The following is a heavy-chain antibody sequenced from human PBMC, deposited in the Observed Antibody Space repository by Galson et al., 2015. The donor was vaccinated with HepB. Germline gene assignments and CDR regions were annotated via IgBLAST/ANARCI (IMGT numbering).Heavy chain of an antibody. Sequence: SVKVSCKASGGTFSSYAISWVRQAPGQGLEWMGGIIPIFGTANYAQKFQGRVTITADESTSTAYMELSSLRSEDTAVYYCARDVRRWDCSSTSCYGNYGMDVWAKGPRSPSP. CDR1: GGTFSSYA. D-gene: IGHD2-2*01. CDR2: IIPIFGTA. J-gene: IGHJ6*02. V-gene: IGHV1-69*13. CDR3: ARDVRRWDCSSTSCYGNYGMDV.